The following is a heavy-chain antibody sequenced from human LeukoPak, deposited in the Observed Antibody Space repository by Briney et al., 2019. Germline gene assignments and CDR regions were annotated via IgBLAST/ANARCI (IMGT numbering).Heavy chain of an antibody. CDR1: GFTFSSYA. V-gene: IGHV3-23*01. D-gene: IGHD4-17*01. CDR3: TRHQYPGDFPPFDY. J-gene: IGHJ4*02. Sequence: GGSLRLSCAASGFTFSSYAMSWVRQAPGKGLEWVSAISGSGGSTYYADSVKGRFTISRDNSKNTLYLQMNSLKTEDTAVYYCTRHQYPGDFPPFDYWGQGTLVTVSS. CDR2: ISGSGGST.